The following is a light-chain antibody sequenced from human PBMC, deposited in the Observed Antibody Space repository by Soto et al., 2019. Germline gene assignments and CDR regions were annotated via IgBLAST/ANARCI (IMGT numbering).Light chain of an antibody. J-gene: IGKJ1*01. CDR3: QQYNHWWT. Sequence: DIQMTQSPSTLSASVGDRVTITCRASQSIGRWLAWYQHKPGKAPKFLIYDASSLQGGVPSRFSGSGSGTEFTLTISSLQSEDSAVYYCQQYNHWWTFGQGTKVDI. CDR1: QSIGRW. V-gene: IGKV1-5*01. CDR2: DAS.